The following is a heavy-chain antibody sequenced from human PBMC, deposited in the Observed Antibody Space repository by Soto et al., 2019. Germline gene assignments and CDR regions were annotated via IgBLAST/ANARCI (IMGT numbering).Heavy chain of an antibody. Sequence: GSLRLSCAASGFTFSSYAMSWVRQAPGKGLEWVSFISGNTALIKYADSVKGRFTISRDNSKNTLYLQMNSLRAEDTALYYCAKKYSGNYPVPFDYWGQGTLVTVSS. V-gene: IGHV3-23*01. CDR3: AKKYSGNYPVPFDY. D-gene: IGHD1-26*01. J-gene: IGHJ4*02. CDR1: GFTFSSYA. CDR2: ISGNTALI.